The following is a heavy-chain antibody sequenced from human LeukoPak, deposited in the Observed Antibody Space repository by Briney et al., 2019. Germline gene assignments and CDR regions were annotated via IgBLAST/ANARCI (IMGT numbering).Heavy chain of an antibody. D-gene: IGHD5-12*01. CDR3: ARVVIFPADSLHKLYSGYDYSPTYYFDY. Sequence: EASVKVSCKASGYTFTNYGISWVRQAPGQGLEWMGWISAYNGNTNYAQKLQGRVTMTTDTSTSTAYMELRSLRSDDTAVYYCARVVIFPADSLHKLYSGYDYSPTYYFDYWGQGTLVTVSS. V-gene: IGHV1-18*01. CDR2: ISAYNGNT. J-gene: IGHJ4*02. CDR1: GYTFTNYG.